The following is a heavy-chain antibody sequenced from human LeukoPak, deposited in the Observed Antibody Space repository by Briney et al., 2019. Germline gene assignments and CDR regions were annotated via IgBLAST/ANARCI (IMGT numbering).Heavy chain of an antibody. V-gene: IGHV4-34*01. J-gene: IGHJ4*02. Sequence: KPSETLSLTCAVYGGSFSGYYWTWLRQPPGKGLEWIGGIYHSGTTYYNPSLRGRVSISLDTSKTQFSLKLSSVTAADTAVYYCARGKTYSGSYYGIFDYWGQGTLVTVSS. CDR3: ARGKTYSGSYYGIFDY. CDR1: GGSFSGYY. D-gene: IGHD1-26*01. CDR2: IYHSGTT.